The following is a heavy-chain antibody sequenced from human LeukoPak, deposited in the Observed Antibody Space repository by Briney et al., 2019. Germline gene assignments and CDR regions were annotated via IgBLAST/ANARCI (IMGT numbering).Heavy chain of an antibody. CDR3: TRYNNDHFDY. D-gene: IGHD1-14*01. V-gene: IGHV3-33*01. Sequence: PGGSLRLSCAGSGFTFGGYGMHWFRQTPGKGLEWVSVIAYDGSMAFYADSVKGRFTISRDNSKNKMSVQMDDLRAEDTAVYYCTRYNNDHFDYWGQGTLVTVSS. CDR2: IAYDGSMA. CDR1: GFTFGGYG. J-gene: IGHJ4*02.